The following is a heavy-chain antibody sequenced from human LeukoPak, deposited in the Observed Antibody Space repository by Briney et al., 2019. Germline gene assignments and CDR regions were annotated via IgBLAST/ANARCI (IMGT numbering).Heavy chain of an antibody. CDR1: GGSISSYY. Sequence: SETLSLTCTVSGGSISSYYWSWIRHPAGKGLEWIGRIYTSGSTNYNPSLKSRVTMSVDTSKNQFSLKLSSVTAADTAVYYCARDPRAYCGGDCTYNWFDPWGQGTLVTVSS. D-gene: IGHD2-21*02. CDR3: ARDPRAYCGGDCTYNWFDP. CDR2: IYTSGST. J-gene: IGHJ5*02. V-gene: IGHV4-4*07.